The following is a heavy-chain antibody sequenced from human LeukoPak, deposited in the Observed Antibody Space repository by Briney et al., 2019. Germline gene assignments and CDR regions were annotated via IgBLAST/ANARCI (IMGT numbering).Heavy chain of an antibody. V-gene: IGHV4-34*01. D-gene: IGHD6-13*01. CDR3: ARGPAAVHP. Sequence: SETLSLTCAVYGWPLTNHYWTWIRQPPGKGLEWIGEISHSGSTNYNPSLKSRVTISVDTSKSQFFLKLSSVTAADTAVYYCARGPAAVHPWGQGTLVTVSS. CDR1: GWPLTNHY. J-gene: IGHJ5*02. CDR2: ISHSGST.